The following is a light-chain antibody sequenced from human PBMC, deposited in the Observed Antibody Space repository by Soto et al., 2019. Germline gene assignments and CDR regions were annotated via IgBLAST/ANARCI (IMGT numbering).Light chain of an antibody. Sequence: DIQMTQSPSTLSASVGDRVNITCRASQSLGIWLAWHQQKPGKAPKLLIYDASTLKSGVPSRFSGSGSGTKFTLTISSLQPYDFATYYCQEYNSYSGTFGQGTKVEVK. J-gene: IGKJ1*01. CDR3: QEYNSYSGT. V-gene: IGKV1-5*01. CDR2: DAS. CDR1: QSLGIW.